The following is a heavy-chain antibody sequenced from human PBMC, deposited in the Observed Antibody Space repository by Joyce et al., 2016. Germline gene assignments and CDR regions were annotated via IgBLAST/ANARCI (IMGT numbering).Heavy chain of an antibody. Sequence: EVQLVESGGGLVQPGGSLRLSCLASGFTFDDYAMQWVRQDPGKGLECVSGISWNSRSIGYADSVKGRFTISRDNAKNSLYLQMNTLRPDDTAFYYCAAKYGDGGGDGFDIWGQGTMVTVSS. CDR3: AAKYGDGGGDGFDI. D-gene: IGHD4-17*01. CDR1: GFTFDDYA. J-gene: IGHJ3*02. CDR2: ISWNSRSI. V-gene: IGHV3-9*01.